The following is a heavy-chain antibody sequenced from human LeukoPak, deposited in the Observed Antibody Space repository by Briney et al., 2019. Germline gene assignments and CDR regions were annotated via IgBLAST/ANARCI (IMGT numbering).Heavy chain of an antibody. Sequence: GGSLRLSCAASGFTFSNYSMNWVRQAPGKGLEWVSSITSTSSYIYYADSVRGRFTISRDNAKNSLYLQMNSLRAEDTAVYYCATARYSGSYQHWGQGTLVTVSS. CDR2: ITSTSSYI. J-gene: IGHJ1*01. V-gene: IGHV3-21*01. CDR3: ATARYSGSYQH. D-gene: IGHD1-26*01. CDR1: GFTFSNYS.